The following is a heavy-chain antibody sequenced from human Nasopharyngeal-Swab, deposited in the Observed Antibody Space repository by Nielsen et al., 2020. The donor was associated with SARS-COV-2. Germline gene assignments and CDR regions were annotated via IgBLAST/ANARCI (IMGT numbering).Heavy chain of an antibody. Sequence: SETLSLTCAVYGGSFSGYYWSWIRQPPGKGLEWIGEINHSGSTNYNPSLKSRVTISVDTSKNQFSLKLSSVTAADTAVYYCARGRGEYSSSSDFFDYWGQGTLVTVSS. D-gene: IGHD6-6*01. J-gene: IGHJ4*02. CDR3: ARGRGEYSSSSDFFDY. V-gene: IGHV4-34*01. CDR2: INHSGST. CDR1: GGSFSGYY.